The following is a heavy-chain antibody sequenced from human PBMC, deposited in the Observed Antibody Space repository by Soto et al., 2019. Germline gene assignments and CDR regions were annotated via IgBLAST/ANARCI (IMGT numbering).Heavy chain of an antibody. J-gene: IGHJ4*02. V-gene: IGHV4-59*01. CDR2: FHYSGIS. CDR3: ARGASNWQYFDY. D-gene: IGHD4-4*01. Sequence: SETLSLTCTVSDASIRGYYWSWIRQPPGKGLEWIGYFHYSGISNYNSALKSRVTMSLDTSKNQFSLKLSSVSAAYTAIYYCARGASNWQYFDYWGQGALVTVSS. CDR1: DASIRGYY.